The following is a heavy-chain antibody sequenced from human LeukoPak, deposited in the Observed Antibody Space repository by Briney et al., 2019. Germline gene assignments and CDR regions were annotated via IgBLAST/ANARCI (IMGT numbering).Heavy chain of an antibody. CDR1: GFTLSSYW. CDR3: ARAGSYRFDY. CDR2: INTDGSTT. D-gene: IGHD1-26*01. V-gene: IGHV3-74*01. Sequence: GGSLRLSCAGSGFTLSSYWIHWVRQGPGKGLVWVSRINTDGSTTTYGNSVKGRFTISRDNAKNTVFLQMSSLRAEDTAVYYCARAGSYRFDYWGQGTLVTVSS. J-gene: IGHJ4*02.